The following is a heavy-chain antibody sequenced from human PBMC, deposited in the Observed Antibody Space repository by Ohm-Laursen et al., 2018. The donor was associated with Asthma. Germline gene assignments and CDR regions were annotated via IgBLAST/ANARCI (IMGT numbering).Heavy chain of an antibody. Sequence: SDTLSLTCTVSGGSISSGGYYWSWIRQHPGKGLEWIGYIYYSGSTYYNPSLKSRVTTSVDTSKNQFSLKLSSVTAADTAVYYCARVRRDMTTVTTDWFDPWGQGTLVTVSS. D-gene: IGHD4-17*01. CDR1: GGSISSGGYY. CDR3: ARVRRDMTTVTTDWFDP. V-gene: IGHV4-31*03. J-gene: IGHJ5*02. CDR2: IYYSGST.